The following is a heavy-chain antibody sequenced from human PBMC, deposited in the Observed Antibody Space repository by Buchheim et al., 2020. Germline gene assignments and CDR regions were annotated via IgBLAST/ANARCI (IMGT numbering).Heavy chain of an antibody. D-gene: IGHD2-2*01. CDR3: ARDDGKYQLLSSLFDY. CDR2: ISYDGSNK. CDR1: GFTFSSYA. Sequence: QVQLVESGGGVVQPGRSLRLSCAASGFTFSSYAMHWVRQAPGKGLEWVAVISYDGSNKYYADSVKGRFTISSDNSKNTLYLQMNSLRAEDTAVYYCARDDGKYQLLSSLFDYWGQGTL. J-gene: IGHJ4*02. V-gene: IGHV3-30-3*01.